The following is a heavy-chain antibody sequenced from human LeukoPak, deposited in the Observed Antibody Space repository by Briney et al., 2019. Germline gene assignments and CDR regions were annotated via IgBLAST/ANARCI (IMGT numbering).Heavy chain of an antibody. V-gene: IGHV3-7*01. Sequence: PGGSLRLSCAASGFTFSSYWMSWVRQAPGKGLEWVATIRQDGSQKYYVDSVKGRFTISRDNAKYSLYLQMNSLRAEDTAVYYCARESGSVTSEVDFDYWGQGTLVTVSS. D-gene: IGHD4-17*01. CDR2: IRQDGSQK. J-gene: IGHJ4*02. CDR3: ARESGSVTSEVDFDY. CDR1: GFTFSSYW.